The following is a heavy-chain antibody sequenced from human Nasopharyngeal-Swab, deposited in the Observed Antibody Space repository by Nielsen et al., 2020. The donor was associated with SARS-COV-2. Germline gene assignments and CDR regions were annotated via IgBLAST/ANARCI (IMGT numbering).Heavy chain of an antibody. V-gene: IGHV3-30*04. J-gene: IGHJ4*02. CDR3: TRGLTGHIVQWNPSPY. CDR1: GFTFSSYA. Sequence: GGSLRLSCAASGFTFSSYAMHWVRQAPGKGLEWVAVISYDGSNKYYADSVKGRFTISRDNSKNTVYLQMNTLRADDTALYFCTRGLTGHIVQWNPSPYWGQGTLVTVSS. D-gene: IGHD1-14*01. CDR2: ISYDGSNK.